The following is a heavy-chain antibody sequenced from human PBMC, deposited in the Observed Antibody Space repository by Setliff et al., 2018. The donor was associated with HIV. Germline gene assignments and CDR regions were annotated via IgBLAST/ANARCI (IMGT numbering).Heavy chain of an antibody. Sequence: SETLSLTCAVYGGSFSGYYWSWIRQPPGKGLEWIGEINHSGSTNYNPSLKSRVTISVDTSKNQFSLKLSSVTAADTAVYYCARSSIAARAPQRLRYYYGMDVWGKGTTVTVSS. D-gene: IGHD6-6*01. V-gene: IGHV4-34*01. CDR2: INHSGST. J-gene: IGHJ6*04. CDR3: ARSSIAARAPQRLRYYYGMDV. CDR1: GGSFSGYY.